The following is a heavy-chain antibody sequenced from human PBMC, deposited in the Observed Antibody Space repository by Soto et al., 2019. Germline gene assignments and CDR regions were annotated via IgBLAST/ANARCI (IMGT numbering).Heavy chain of an antibody. Sequence: EVQLVESGGGLFQPGGSLRLSCAASGFTFSDHYMHWVRQAPGKGLEWVGRIRNKPNSYTTEYAESVKGRFTISRDDSKNALYLQMNSLRTEDTGVCYCARSVAATLDYCGKGTLITVSS. CDR3: ARSVAATLDY. CDR1: GFTFSDHY. V-gene: IGHV3-72*01. CDR2: IRNKPNSYTT. J-gene: IGHJ4*02. D-gene: IGHD6-19*01.